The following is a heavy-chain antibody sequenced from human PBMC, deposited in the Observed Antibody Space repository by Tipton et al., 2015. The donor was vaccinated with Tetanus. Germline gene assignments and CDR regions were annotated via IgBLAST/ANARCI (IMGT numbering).Heavy chain of an antibody. CDR3: AKVVAGTEGYGYFHH. CDR1: GFTFSSYA. V-gene: IGHV3-9*01. CDR2: ISWNSGSI. J-gene: IGHJ1*01. D-gene: IGHD6-19*01. Sequence: SLRLSCAASGFTFSSYAMSWVRQAPGKGLEWVSAISWNSGSIGYADSVKGRFTISRDNAKNSLYLQMNSLRAEDTALYYCAKVVAGTEGYGYFHHWGQGTLVTVSS.